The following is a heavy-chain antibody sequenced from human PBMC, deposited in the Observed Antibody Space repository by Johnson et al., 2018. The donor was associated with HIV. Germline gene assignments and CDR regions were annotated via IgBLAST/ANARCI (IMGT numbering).Heavy chain of an antibody. J-gene: IGHJ3*02. Sequence: QLVESGGGVVRPGGSLRLSCAASGFTFDDYGMSWVRQAPGKGLEWVSGINWNGGSTGYADSVKGRFTTSRENAKNSFFLQMNSLRDADTAVYYCARVWSDAFDIWGQGTMVTVSS. CDR3: ARVWSDAFDI. CDR2: INWNGGST. CDR1: GFTFDDYG. D-gene: IGHD2-8*02. V-gene: IGHV3-20*04.